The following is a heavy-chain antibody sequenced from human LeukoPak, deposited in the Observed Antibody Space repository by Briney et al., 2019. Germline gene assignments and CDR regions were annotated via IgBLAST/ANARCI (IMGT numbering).Heavy chain of an antibody. CDR1: GGSISSGGYS. V-gene: IGHV4-30-2*01. J-gene: IGHJ4*02. CDR2: IYHSGST. Sequence: SQTLSLTCAVSGGSISSGGYSWSWIRQPPGKGLEWIGYIYHSGSTYYNPSLKSRVTISVDRSKNQFSLKPSSVTAADTAVYYCARGWLWSPVYFDYWGQGTLVTVSS. D-gene: IGHD5-18*01. CDR3: ARGWLWSPVYFDY.